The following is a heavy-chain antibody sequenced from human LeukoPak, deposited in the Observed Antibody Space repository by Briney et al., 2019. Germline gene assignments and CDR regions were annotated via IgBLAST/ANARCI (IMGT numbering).Heavy chain of an antibody. D-gene: IGHD3-10*01. CDR2: MNPNSGNT. CDR1: GYTLTRYD. CDR3: ARAGIWFGELLPPDY. V-gene: IGHV1-8*01. J-gene: IGHJ4*02. Sequence: ASVKVSCKASGYTLTRYDIIWVRQATGQGLEWMGWMNPNSGNTGYAQKFQGRVTMTRNTSISTDYMELSSLRSEDTAVYYCARAGIWFGELLPPDYWGQGTLVTVSS.